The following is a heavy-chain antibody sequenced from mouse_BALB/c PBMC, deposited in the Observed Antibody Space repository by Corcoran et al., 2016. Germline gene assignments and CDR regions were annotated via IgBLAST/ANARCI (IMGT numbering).Heavy chain of an antibody. Sequence: EIQLQQSGPELMKPGASVKISCKASGYSFTSYYMHWVKQSHGKSLEWIGYIDPFNGGTSYNQKFKGKATLTVDKSSSTAYMHLSSLTSEDSAVYYWARSSSQYYGSSCFDYWGQGTTLTVSS. J-gene: IGHJ2*01. CDR1: GYSFTSYY. CDR2: IDPFNGGT. D-gene: IGHD1-1*01. V-gene: IGHV1S135*01. CDR3: ARSSSQYYGSSCFDY.